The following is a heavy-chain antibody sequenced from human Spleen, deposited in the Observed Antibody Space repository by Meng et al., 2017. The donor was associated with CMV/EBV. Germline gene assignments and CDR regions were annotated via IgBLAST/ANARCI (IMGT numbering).Heavy chain of an antibody. D-gene: IGHD3-10*01. CDR1: GFSFGSYG. Sequence: CAASGFSFGSYGMSWGRQAPGKGLAWVSVLSASGGTAHYSDSVKGRFTISRDNSKSTLYLQMNSLRAEDSAVYYCAKEGRWFGEAYDYWGQGTLVTVSS. J-gene: IGHJ4*02. CDR3: AKEGRWFGEAYDY. CDR2: LSASGGTA. V-gene: IGHV3-23*01.